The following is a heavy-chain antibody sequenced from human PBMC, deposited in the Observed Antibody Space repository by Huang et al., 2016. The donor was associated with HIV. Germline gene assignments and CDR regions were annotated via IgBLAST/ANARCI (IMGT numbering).Heavy chain of an antibody. CDR1: GDSFTSLP. CDR2: LGPMLVSA. V-gene: IGHV1-69*01. J-gene: IGHJ4*02. Sequence: QVHLVQSGAEVKKPGSSVKVSCKASGDSFTSLPINWVRQAPGQGLEWMGVLGPMLVSATDAQKFRGRVTSSADESTSTSYMELSRLRSDDTAMYYCATSTPMLGESGGWSGKVVITENVPYVDWGQGTLVTVSS. CDR3: ATSTPMLGESGGWSGKVVITENVPYVD. D-gene: IGHD3-22*01.